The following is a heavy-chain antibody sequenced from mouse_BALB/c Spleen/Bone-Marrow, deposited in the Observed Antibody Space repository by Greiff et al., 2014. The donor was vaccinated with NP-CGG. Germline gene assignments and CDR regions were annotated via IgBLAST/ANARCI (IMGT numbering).Heavy chain of an antibody. CDR1: GYSFTSYY. V-gene: IGHV1-66*01. CDR3: ARGGYDGGYYYAMDY. D-gene: IGHD2-14*01. J-gene: IGHJ4*01. Sequence: QVQLQQSGPELVKPGASVKISRKASGYSFTSYYIHWVKQRPGQGLEWIGWIFPGSGNTKYNEKFKGKATLTADTSSSTAYMQLSSLTSEDSAVYFCARGGYDGGYYYAMDYWGQGTSVTVSS. CDR2: IFPGSGNT.